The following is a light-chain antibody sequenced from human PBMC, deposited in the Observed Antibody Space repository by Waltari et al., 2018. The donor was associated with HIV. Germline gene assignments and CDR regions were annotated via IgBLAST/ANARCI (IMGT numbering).Light chain of an antibody. V-gene: IGLV2-23*03. CDR1: SSDVGCYNL. CDR2: EGS. J-gene: IGLJ2*01. CDR3: CSYAGSSTFVV. Sequence: QSALTQPASVSGSPGQSLTISCTGTSSDVGCYNLVSWYQPHPGKAPKLMIYEGSKRPSGVSNRFSGSKSGNTASLTISGLQAEDEADYYCCSYAGSSTFVVFGGGTKLTVL.